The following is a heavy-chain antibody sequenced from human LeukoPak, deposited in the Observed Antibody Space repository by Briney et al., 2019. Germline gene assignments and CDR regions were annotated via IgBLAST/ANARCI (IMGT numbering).Heavy chain of an antibody. Sequence: ASVKVSCKASGYTFTGYYLHWVRQAPGQGLEWMGWINPNSGDTKYAQKFQGRVTMTRDTSISTAYMEVRSDDTAVYYCARKNYYDTSGRFDCWGQGTLVAVSS. CDR1: GYTFTGYY. D-gene: IGHD3-22*01. J-gene: IGHJ4*02. V-gene: IGHV1-2*02. CDR3: ARKNYYDTSGRFDC. CDR2: INPNSGDT.